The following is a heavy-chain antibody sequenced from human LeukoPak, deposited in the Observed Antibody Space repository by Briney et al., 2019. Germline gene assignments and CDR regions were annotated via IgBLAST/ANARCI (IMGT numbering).Heavy chain of an antibody. CDR3: AKDTVTTRFYGMDV. J-gene: IGHJ6*02. CDR1: GFTFSSYA. D-gene: IGHD4-17*01. V-gene: IGHV3-23*01. CDR2: ISNRGGDT. Sequence: PGGSLRLSCAASGFTFSSYAMSWVRQARGKGLEWVSGISNRGGDTRYAYSVKGRFTISRDNSKNSLHLQMSSLRAEDTAVYYCAKDTVTTRFYGMDVWGQGTTVTVSS.